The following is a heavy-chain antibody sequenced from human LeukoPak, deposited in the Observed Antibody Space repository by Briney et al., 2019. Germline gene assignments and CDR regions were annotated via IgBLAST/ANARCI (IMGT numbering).Heavy chain of an antibody. Sequence: GASVKVSCKSSGYTFTSYDINWVRQATGQGLEWMGWINPNSGGTNYAQKFQGRVTMTRDTSISTAYMELSRLRSDDTAVYYCARDRTLQAALLGYWGQGTLVTVSS. CDR3: ARDRTLQAALLGY. D-gene: IGHD6-6*01. CDR2: INPNSGGT. V-gene: IGHV1-2*02. CDR1: GYTFTSYD. J-gene: IGHJ4*02.